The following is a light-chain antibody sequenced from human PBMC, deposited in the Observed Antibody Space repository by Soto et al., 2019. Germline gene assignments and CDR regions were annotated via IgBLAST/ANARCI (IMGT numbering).Light chain of an antibody. V-gene: IGLV2-14*01. CDR1: SSDFGIYNS. J-gene: IGLJ1*01. CDR3: SSFTSSSSYV. CDR2: DVT. Sequence: QSALTQPASVSGSPGQSITLLCTGTSSDFGIYNSVSWYQQHPGKAPKLMIHDVTNRPSGVSSRVSGSRSGNTASLTISGLQAEDEADYSCSSFTSSSSYVFGPGTKVTVL.